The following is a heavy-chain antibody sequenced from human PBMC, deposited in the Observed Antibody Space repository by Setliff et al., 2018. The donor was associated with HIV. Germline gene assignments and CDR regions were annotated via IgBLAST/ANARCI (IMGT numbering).Heavy chain of an antibody. V-gene: IGHV1-69*10. CDR1: GDTFSTYA. Sequence: ASVKVSCKASGDTFSTYAISWVRQAPGQGLEWMGGIIPTLTVKMYAQKFRGRVTITEDESMTTAYMELSSLRSEDTALYYCARDGLLMTGIRFDYWGQGTLVTVSS. CDR2: IIPTLTVK. CDR3: ARDGLLMTGIRFDY. J-gene: IGHJ4*02. D-gene: IGHD3-9*01.